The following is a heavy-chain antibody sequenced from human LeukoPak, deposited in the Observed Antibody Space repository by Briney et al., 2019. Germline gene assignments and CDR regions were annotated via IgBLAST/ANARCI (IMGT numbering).Heavy chain of an antibody. Sequence: SETLSLTCAVYGGSFSGYYWSWIRQPPGKGLEWIGEINHSGSTNYNPSLKSRVTISVDTSKNQFSLKLSSVTAADTAVYYCARVLHYDSSGSSPFDIWGQGTMVTVSS. CDR2: INHSGST. CDR3: ARVLHYDSSGSSPFDI. V-gene: IGHV4-34*01. CDR1: GGSFSGYY. J-gene: IGHJ3*02. D-gene: IGHD3-22*01.